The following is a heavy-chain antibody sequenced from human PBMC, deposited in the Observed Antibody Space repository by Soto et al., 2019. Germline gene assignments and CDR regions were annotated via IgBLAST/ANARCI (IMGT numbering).Heavy chain of an antibody. Sequence: GVSLRLSCAASGFTFSSYSMNWVRQAPGKGLEWVSSISSSSSYIYYADSVKGRFTISRDNAKNSLHLQMNSLRAEDTAVYYCTRDASRDSRAWGWLDRSSTGTCVTVS. J-gene: IGHJ5*02. CDR3: TRDASRDSRAWGWLDR. CDR1: GFTFSSYS. V-gene: IGHV3-21*01. CDR2: ISSSSSYI. D-gene: IGHD7-27*01.